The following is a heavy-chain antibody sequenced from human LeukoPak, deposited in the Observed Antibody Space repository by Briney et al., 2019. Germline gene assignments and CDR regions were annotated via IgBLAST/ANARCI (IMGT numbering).Heavy chain of an antibody. CDR2: INPSGGGT. Sequence: ASVKVSCKASRYTFISYHMHWVRQAPGQGLEWMGIINPSGGGTSKAQKFQGRVAMKSDMSTSTVYMELSSLRSEDTAVYYCARDRSYDASGSPEYYFDFWGQGTLVTVSS. D-gene: IGHD3-10*01. CDR1: RYTFISYH. V-gene: IGHV1-46*01. CDR3: ARDRSYDASGSPEYYFDF. J-gene: IGHJ4*02.